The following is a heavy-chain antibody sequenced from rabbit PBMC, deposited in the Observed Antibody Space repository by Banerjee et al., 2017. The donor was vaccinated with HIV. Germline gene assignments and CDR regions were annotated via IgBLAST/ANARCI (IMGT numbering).Heavy chain of an antibody. CDR1: GFSFSRGYD. CDR3: ARDRADIATGPFNL. V-gene: IGHV1S45*01. D-gene: IGHD6-1*01. CDR2: INTGSCSSAKT. Sequence: QEQLEESGGDLVQPGASLTLTCTASGFSFSRGYDMCWVRQAPGKGLEWIGCINTGSCSSAKTYYASWAKGRFTISKTSSTTVTLQMTSLTAADTATYFCARDRADIATGPFNLWGPGTLVTVS. J-gene: IGHJ4*01.